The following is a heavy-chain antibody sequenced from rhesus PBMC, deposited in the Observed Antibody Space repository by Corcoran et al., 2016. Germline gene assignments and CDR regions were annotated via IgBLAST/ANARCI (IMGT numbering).Heavy chain of an antibody. J-gene: IGHJ4*01. CDR2: IYGNKGNT. Sequence: QVQLQESGPGLVKPSETLSLTCAVSGGSISDSSYWNWLRQPPGKGLEWIGNIYGNKGNTYYNPSLKIRVTSSKDTSKNQFSLKLSSVTAADTAVLYCARGRGYSSSFDYWGQGVLVTVSS. CDR1: GGSISDSSY. CDR3: ARGRGYSSSFDY. D-gene: IGHD6-19*01. V-gene: IGHV4S9*01.